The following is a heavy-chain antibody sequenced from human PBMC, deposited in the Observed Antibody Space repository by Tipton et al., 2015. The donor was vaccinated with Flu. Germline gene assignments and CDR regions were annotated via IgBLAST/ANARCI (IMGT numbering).Heavy chain of an antibody. V-gene: IGHV4-39*07. CDR2: IYHSGTA. CDR1: GGSISSSRYY. CDR3: AKSGSYLEYLQH. Sequence: LRLSCTVSGGSISSSRYYWGWIRQPPGKGLEWIGSIYHSGTAYYNPSLKSRVTISVDTSKNQISLKLSSVTAADTAVYYCAKSGSYLEYLQHWGQGTLVTVSS. J-gene: IGHJ1*01. D-gene: IGHD1-26*01.